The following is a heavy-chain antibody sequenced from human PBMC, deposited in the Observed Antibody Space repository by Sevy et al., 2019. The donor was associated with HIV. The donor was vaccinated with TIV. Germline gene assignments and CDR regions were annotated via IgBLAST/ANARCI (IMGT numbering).Heavy chain of an antibody. CDR3: AREGYYDYIWGSYPHFSDY. V-gene: IGHV3-7*03. CDR2: IKQAGSEK. Sequence: GGSLRLSCAASGFTFCNYWMTWVRQAPGKGLEWVAHIKQAGSEKHYVDSVKGSFTISRDNSKNSVYLQMNSLRAEDTAVYFCAREGYYDYIWGSYPHFSDYWGQGTLVTVSS. J-gene: IGHJ4*02. D-gene: IGHD3-16*02. CDR1: GFTFCNYW.